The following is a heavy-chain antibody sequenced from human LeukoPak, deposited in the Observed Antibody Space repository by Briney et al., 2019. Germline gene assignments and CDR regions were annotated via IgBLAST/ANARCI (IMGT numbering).Heavy chain of an antibody. CDR2: ISSSGSTI. CDR1: GFTFSDYY. V-gene: IGHV3-11*04. Sequence: AGGSLRLSCAASGFTFSDYYMSWIRQAPGKGLEWVSYISSSGSTIYYADSVKGRFTISRDNAKNSLYLQMNSLRAEDTAVYYCARAPLPSSGWPDYFDYWGQGTLVTVSS. CDR3: ARAPLPSSGWPDYFDY. J-gene: IGHJ4*02. D-gene: IGHD6-19*01.